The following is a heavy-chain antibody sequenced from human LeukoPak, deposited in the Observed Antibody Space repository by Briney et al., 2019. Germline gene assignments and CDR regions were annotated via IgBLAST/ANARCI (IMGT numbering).Heavy chain of an antibody. J-gene: IGHJ4*02. CDR1: GFTFSSYA. CDR2: ISGSGGST. V-gene: IGHV3-23*01. Sequence: GGSLRLSCAASGFTFSSYAMSWVRQAPGKGLEWVSAISGSGGSTYYADPVKGRFTISRDNSKNTLYLQMNSLRAEDTAVYYCAKAPGYSSSSFDYWGQGTLVTVSS. D-gene: IGHD6-13*01. CDR3: AKAPGYSSSSFDY.